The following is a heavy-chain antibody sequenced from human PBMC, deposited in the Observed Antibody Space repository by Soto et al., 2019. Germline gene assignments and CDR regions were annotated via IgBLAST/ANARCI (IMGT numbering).Heavy chain of an antibody. Sequence: ASVKVSGQASVYTFTHYAMHWLPEAPGQSLELRGCINAANGNTKSSQKFQGRVTFTRDTSASTGYMELSTLNSADTAVYYCARDQRRDYDFWSGYSQGFDYWGQGTPVTVSS. J-gene: IGHJ4*02. CDR1: VYTFTHYA. CDR2: INAANGNT. CDR3: ARDQRRDYDFWSGYSQGFDY. D-gene: IGHD3-3*01. V-gene: IGHV1-3*01.